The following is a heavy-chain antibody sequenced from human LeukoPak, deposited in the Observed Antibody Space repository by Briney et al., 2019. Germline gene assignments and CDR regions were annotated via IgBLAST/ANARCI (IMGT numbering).Heavy chain of an antibody. V-gene: IGHV4-4*07. J-gene: IGHJ4*02. D-gene: IGHD5-18*01. Sequence: SETLSLTCTVSGGSISSYYWSWIRQPAGKGLERIGRIYTSGSTTYNPSLKSRVTMSVDTSKNQFSLKLSSVTAADTAVYYCARDVGGYNYGYSLDYWGQGTPVSVSS. CDR1: GGSISSYY. CDR2: IYTSGST. CDR3: ARDVGGYNYGYSLDY.